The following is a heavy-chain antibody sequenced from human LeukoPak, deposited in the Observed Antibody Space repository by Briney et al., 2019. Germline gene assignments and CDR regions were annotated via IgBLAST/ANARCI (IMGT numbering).Heavy chain of an antibody. D-gene: IGHD4-17*01. CDR2: IYTSGTT. V-gene: IGHV4-4*07. CDR3: ARGTITTVTDS. CDR1: GDSISSYY. J-gene: IGHJ4*02. Sequence: SETLSLTCTVSGDSISSYYWSWIRQPAGKGLEWIGRIYTSGTTNYNPSLKSRVTMSVDTSKNQFSLKLTSVTAADTAVYYCARGTITTVTDSWGPGTLVTVSS.